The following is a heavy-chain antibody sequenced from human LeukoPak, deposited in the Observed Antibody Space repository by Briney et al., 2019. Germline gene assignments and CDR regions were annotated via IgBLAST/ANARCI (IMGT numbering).Heavy chain of an antibody. D-gene: IGHD2-15*01. J-gene: IGHJ4*02. CDR3: ARGLAAALGYFDY. V-gene: IGHV1-2*02. Sequence: ASVKVSCKAFGYTFTGYYMHWVRQAPGQGPEWMGWINPNSGGTNYAQKFQGRVTMTRDTSISTVCMELSRLRSDDTAVFYCARGLAAALGYFDYWGQGTLVTVSS. CDR1: GYTFTGYY. CDR2: INPNSGGT.